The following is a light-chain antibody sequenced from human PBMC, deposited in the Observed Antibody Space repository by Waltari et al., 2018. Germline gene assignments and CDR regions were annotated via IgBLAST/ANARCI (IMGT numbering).Light chain of an antibody. Sequence: SSELSQDPAVSVALGQTVRITCQGDSLRTYYASGSRQKPGQSPVLLIYGKNNRPSGIPDRFSASSSGNTASLTITGARAEDEADYYCNTRDMSGDVVFGGGTKLTVL. CDR2: GKN. V-gene: IGLV3-19*01. J-gene: IGLJ2*01. CDR3: NTRDMSGDVV. CDR1: SLRTYY.